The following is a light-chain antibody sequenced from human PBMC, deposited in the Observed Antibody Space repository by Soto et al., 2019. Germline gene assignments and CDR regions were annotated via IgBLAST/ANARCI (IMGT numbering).Light chain of an antibody. Sequence: IQMPQSPSSLSASVGDRVTITCRASQSISSYLNWYQQKPGKAPKLLIYAASSLQSGVPSRFSGSGSGTDFTLTISSLQPEDFATYYCQQSYSTRQTFGQGTKVDI. CDR2: AAS. J-gene: IGKJ1*01. V-gene: IGKV1-39*01. CDR3: QQSYSTRQT. CDR1: QSISSY.